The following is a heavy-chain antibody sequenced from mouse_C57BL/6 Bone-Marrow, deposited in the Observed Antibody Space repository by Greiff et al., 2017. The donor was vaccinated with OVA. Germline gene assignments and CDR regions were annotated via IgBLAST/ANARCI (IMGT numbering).Heavy chain of an antibody. V-gene: IGHV5-17*01. CDR3: ARKRDYGSSSFDY. D-gene: IGHD1-1*01. CDR1: GFTFSDYG. Sequence: EVQGVESGGGLVKPGGSLKLYCAASGFTFSDYGMHWVRQAPEKGLEWVAYISSGSSTIYYADTVKGRFTISRDNAKNTLFLQMTSLRSEDTAMYYCARKRDYGSSSFDYWGQGTTLTVSS. CDR2: ISSGSSTI. J-gene: IGHJ2*01.